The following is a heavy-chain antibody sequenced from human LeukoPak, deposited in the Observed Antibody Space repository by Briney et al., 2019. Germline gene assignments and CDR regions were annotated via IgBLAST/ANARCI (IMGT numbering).Heavy chain of an antibody. CDR1: GFTFSSYG. Sequence: GGSLRLSCAASGFTFSSYGMHWVRQAPGKGLEWVAFISCDGGNKHYADSVKGRFTISRDNSKNTLYLQMNSLRTEDSAVYYCTKDRSTGWYAGFDYWGQGTLVTVSS. CDR2: ISCDGGNK. J-gene: IGHJ4*02. CDR3: TKDRSTGWYAGFDY. V-gene: IGHV3-30*18. D-gene: IGHD6-19*01.